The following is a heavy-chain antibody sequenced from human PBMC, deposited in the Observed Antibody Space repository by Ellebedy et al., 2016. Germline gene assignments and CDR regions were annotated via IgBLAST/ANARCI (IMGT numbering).Heavy chain of an antibody. Sequence: GESLKISXATSGFTFKTYAMSWVRQAPGEGLEWVSTLSGSGPKTYYADSVQGRFTISRDNSKSTLYLQMNSLRAEDTAVYYCAKLETDGDYYFDLWGRGTLVTASS. CDR2: LSGSGPKT. V-gene: IGHV3-23*01. J-gene: IGHJ2*01. D-gene: IGHD2-21*01. CDR3: AKLETDGDYYFDL. CDR1: GFTFKTYA.